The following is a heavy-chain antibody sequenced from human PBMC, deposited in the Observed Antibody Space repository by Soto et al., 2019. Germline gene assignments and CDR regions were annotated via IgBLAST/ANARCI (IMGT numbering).Heavy chain of an antibody. V-gene: IGHV3-21*06. Sequence: EVQLVESGGGLVKPGGSLRLSCAASGFTFSRYGMNWLRQAPGKGLEWVASISSSTSYVYYADSVKGRFSTSRDNAKNILYLEMYALRTEDTAVYYCARDPADSMIGIDYWGQGTLVTVSS. CDR1: GFTFSRYG. J-gene: IGHJ4*02. CDR2: ISSSTSYV. D-gene: IGHD3-16*01. CDR3: ARDPADSMIGIDY.